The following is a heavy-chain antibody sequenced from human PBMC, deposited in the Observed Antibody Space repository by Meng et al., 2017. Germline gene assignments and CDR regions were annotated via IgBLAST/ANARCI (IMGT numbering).Heavy chain of an antibody. CDR2: INTNTGNP. D-gene: IGHD5-24*01. CDR1: GYTFTSYA. V-gene: IGHV7-4-1*02. CDR3: ARVKVYYRWLQLDY. J-gene: IGHJ4*02. Sequence: QVQSVQYGVEFKNTGAPVKVSCKASGYTFTSYAMNWVRQAPGQGLEWMGWINTNTGNPTYAQGFTGRFVFSLDTSVSTAYLQISSLKAEDTAVYYCARVKVYYRWLQLDYWGQGTLVTVSS.